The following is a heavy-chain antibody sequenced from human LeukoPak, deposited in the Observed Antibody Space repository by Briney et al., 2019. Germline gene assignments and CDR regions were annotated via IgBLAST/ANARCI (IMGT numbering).Heavy chain of an antibody. J-gene: IGHJ4*02. Sequence: GGSLRLSCAASGFTFSSYWMHWVRQAPGKGLVWVSRINSDGSSTSYADSVKGRFTISRDNAKNTLYLQMNSLRAEDTAVYYCARGGRTAARPLDYWGQGTLVTVSS. V-gene: IGHV3-74*01. CDR3: ARGGRTAARPLDY. CDR2: INSDGSST. CDR1: GFTFSSYW. D-gene: IGHD6-6*01.